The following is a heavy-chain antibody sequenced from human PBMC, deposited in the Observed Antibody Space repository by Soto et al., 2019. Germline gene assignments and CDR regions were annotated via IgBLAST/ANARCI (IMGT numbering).Heavy chain of an antibody. D-gene: IGHD4-17*01. Sequence: GGSLRLSCAASGFTFSSYAMHWVRQAPGKGLEYVSAISSNGGSTYYANSVKGRFTISRDNSKNTLYLQMGSLRAEDMAVYYCARVGTVTTKAGGKTGGVIGAFDIWGQGTMVTVSS. CDR3: ARVGTVTTKAGGKTGGVIGAFDI. J-gene: IGHJ3*02. V-gene: IGHV3-64*01. CDR2: ISSNGGST. CDR1: GFTFSSYA.